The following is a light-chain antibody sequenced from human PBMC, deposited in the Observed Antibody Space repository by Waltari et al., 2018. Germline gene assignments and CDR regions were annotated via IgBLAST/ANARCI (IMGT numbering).Light chain of an antibody. V-gene: IGKV1-39*01. J-gene: IGKJ1*01. CDR1: QSISSY. Sequence: DIQMTQSPSSLSASVGDRVTVTCRASQSISSYLNWYQQKPGKAPKLLIYAASSLQSGVPSRFSGSGSGRDFTLIISSLQPEDFATYYCQQSYSHTRTFGQGTKVEIK. CDR2: AAS. CDR3: QQSYSHTRT.